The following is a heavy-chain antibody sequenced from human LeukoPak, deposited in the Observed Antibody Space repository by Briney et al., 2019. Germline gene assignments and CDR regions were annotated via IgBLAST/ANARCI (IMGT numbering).Heavy chain of an antibody. D-gene: IGHD1-1*01. CDR3: AKSQVWNDVTFDC. V-gene: IGHV3-23*01. Sequence: PGGSLRLSCAASGFTFSSYAMSWVRQAPGKGLEWVSAISGSGGSTYYADSVKGRFTISRDNSKNTLYLQMNSLRAEDAAVYYCAKSQVWNDVTFDCWGQGTLVTVSS. CDR1: GFTFSSYA. CDR2: ISGSGGST. J-gene: IGHJ4*02.